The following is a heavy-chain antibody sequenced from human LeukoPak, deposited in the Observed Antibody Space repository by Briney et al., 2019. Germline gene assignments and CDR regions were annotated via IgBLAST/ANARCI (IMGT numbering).Heavy chain of an antibody. CDR1: GFTFDGYA. V-gene: IGHV3-9*01. Sequence: GRSLRLSCAASGFTFDGYAMHWVRHAPGKGLEWVSGISWNSGSIAYADSVRGRFTISRDNAKNSLHLQMNSRRAEDTALYYFAKGRLSSSWYGHFAYCGQGSLVTVSS. CDR2: ISWNSGSI. J-gene: IGHJ4*02. CDR3: AKGRLSSSWYGHFAY. D-gene: IGHD6-13*01.